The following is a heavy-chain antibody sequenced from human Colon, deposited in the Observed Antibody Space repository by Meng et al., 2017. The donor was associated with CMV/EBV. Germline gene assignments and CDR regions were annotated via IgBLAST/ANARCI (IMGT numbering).Heavy chain of an antibody. J-gene: IGHJ4*02. V-gene: IGHV3-30*02. CDR2: ILYNGVTT. CDR1: GFTFNSYG. CDR3: AKDPYYVGQPSQPHYIDS. D-gene: IGHD3-16*01. Sequence: GESLKISCETSGFTFNSYGMHWVRRAPGKGLEWVALILYNGVTTYYLDSVKGRFTISRGDSTLYLQMNSLTTEDSAVYYCAKDPYYVGQPSQPHYIDSWGQGTLVTVSS.